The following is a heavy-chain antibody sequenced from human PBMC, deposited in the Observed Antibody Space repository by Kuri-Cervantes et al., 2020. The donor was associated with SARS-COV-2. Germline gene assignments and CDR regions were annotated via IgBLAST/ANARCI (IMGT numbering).Heavy chain of an antibody. V-gene: IGHV3-11*01. CDR2: ISSSGSTI. Sequence: GESLKISCAASGFTLSDYYMSWIRQAPGKGLEWVSYISSSGSTIYYADSVKGRFTISRDNAKNSLYLQMNSLRAEDTAVYYCARGTNLYYGSGSYPAPYYYYGMDVWGQGTTVTVSS. D-gene: IGHD3-10*01. CDR3: ARGTNLYYGSGSYPAPYYYYGMDV. CDR1: GFTLSDYY. J-gene: IGHJ6*02.